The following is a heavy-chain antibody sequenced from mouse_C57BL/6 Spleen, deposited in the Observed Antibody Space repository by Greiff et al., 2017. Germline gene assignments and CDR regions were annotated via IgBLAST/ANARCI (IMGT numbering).Heavy chain of an antibody. D-gene: IGHD3-2*02. Sequence: QVQLQQSGAELMKPGASVKLSCKATGYTFTGYRIEWVKQRPGHGLEWIGEFFPGSGRTNYNEKFKGKATFTADTSSTTSYMQRSSLTTEDSAIYYCARSSSSGYPFAYWGQGTLVTVSA. V-gene: IGHV1-9*01. CDR1: GYTFTGYR. CDR2: FFPGSGRT. J-gene: IGHJ3*01. CDR3: ARSSSSGYPFAY.